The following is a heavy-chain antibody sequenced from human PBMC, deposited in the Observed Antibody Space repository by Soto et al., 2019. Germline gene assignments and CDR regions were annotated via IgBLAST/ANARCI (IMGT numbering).Heavy chain of an antibody. D-gene: IGHD1-26*01. Sequence: EVQLVESGGGLVKPGGSLRLSCVVAGFDFSDFSINWVRHAPGKGLEWVSSISPRSDYIYYTDSVKGRFTVSSDNAKKSLFLQMHSLRADDTAVYYCAREKRHNLLGGRFGMDDWGQGTTVSVSS. J-gene: IGHJ6*02. CDR3: AREKRHNLLGGRFGMDD. CDR1: GFDFSDFS. V-gene: IGHV3-21*02. CDR2: ISPRSDYI.